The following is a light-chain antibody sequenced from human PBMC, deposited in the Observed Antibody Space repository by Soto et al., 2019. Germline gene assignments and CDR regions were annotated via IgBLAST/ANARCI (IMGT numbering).Light chain of an antibody. CDR1: ALPKKY. V-gene: IGLV3-10*01. CDR2: EDT. J-gene: IGLJ3*02. CDR3: YSADSSGYHWV. Sequence: SYELTQAPSVSVSPGQTARITCSGDALPKKYAFWYQQKSGQAPVLVIYEDTKRPSGIPERFSGSSSGTVVTLTISGAQVEDEADYFCYSADSSGYHWVFGGGTKLTVL.